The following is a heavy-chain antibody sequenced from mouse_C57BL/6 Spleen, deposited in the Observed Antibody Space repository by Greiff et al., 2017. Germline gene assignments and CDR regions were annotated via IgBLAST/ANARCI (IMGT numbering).Heavy chain of an antibody. J-gene: IGHJ4*01. D-gene: IGHD1-1*01. V-gene: IGHV5-9-1*02. CDR1: GFTFSSYA. Sequence: EVQVVESGEGLVKPGGSLKLSCAASGFTFSSYAMSWVRQTPEKRLEWVAYISSGGDYIYYADTVKGRFTISRDNARNTLYLQMSSLKSEDTAMYYCTRAPLYYGSSYPDAMDYWGQGTSVTVSS. CDR3: TRAPLYYGSSYPDAMDY. CDR2: ISSGGDYI.